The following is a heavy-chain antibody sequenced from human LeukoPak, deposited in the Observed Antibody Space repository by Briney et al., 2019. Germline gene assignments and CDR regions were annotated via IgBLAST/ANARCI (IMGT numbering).Heavy chain of an antibody. CDR3: ARGDPHADL. Sequence: GGSLRLSCAASGFDLSTYEMNWVRQAPGKGLEWIADITISGHTKNYADSVKGRFTISRDNARTSLYLEMNSLRVEDTGVYYCARGDPHADLWGQGTLVTVSS. J-gene: IGHJ5*02. CDR2: ITISGHTK. CDR1: GFDLSTYE. V-gene: IGHV3-48*03.